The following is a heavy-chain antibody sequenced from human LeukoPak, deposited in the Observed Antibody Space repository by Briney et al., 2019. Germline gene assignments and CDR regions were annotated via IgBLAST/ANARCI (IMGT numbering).Heavy chain of an antibody. V-gene: IGHV1-46*01. CDR1: GYTFTNYY. Sequence: ASVKLSCTASGYTFTNYYMHWVRQAPGQGLEWMGILSPSGGSTSYAQKFQGRVTMTRDTSTGTVYMELSSLRSDDTAVYYCAREQLVGTYYFDYWGQGTLVTVSS. CDR2: LSPSGGST. J-gene: IGHJ4*02. D-gene: IGHD6-6*01. CDR3: AREQLVGTYYFDY.